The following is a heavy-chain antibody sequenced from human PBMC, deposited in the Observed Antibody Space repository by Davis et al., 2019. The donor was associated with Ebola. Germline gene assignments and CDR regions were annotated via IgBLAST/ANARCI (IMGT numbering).Heavy chain of an antibody. CDR2: ISGSGGST. CDR3: ARWSGMDV. Sequence: PAGSLSLSCAASAFTLVSYAISRVRHAPGKGLGGVSAISGSGGSTYYADSVKGRFTISRDNSKNTLYLQMNSLRAEDTAVYYCARWSGMDVWGKGTTVTVSS. J-gene: IGHJ6*04. V-gene: IGHV3-23*01. CDR1: AFTLVSYA. D-gene: IGHD3-3*01.